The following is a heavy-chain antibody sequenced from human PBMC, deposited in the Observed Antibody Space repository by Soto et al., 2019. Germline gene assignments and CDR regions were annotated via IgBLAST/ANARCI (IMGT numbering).Heavy chain of an antibody. J-gene: IGHJ5*02. CDR2: ISYDGSNK. D-gene: IGHD6-19*01. V-gene: IGHV3-30-3*01. CDR3: ARDLGGIAVDWFDP. Sequence: PRLSCAASGFTFSSYAMHWVRQAPGKGLEWVAVISYDGSNKYYADSVKGRFTISRDNSKNTLYLQMNSLRAEDTAVYYCARDLGGIAVDWFDPWGQGTLVTVSS. CDR1: GFTFSSYA.